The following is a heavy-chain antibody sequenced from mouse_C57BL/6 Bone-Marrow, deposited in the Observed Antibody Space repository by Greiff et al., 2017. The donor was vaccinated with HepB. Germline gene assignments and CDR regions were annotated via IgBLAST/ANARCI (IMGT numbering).Heavy chain of an antibody. CDR2: IWRGGST. CDR1: GFSLTSYG. V-gene: IGHV2-5*01. J-gene: IGHJ1*03. CDR3: AKWDYYGSSYGYFDV. Sequence: VKLQESGPGLVQPSQSLSITCTVSGFSLTSYGVHWVRQSPGKGLEWLGVIWRGGSTDYNAAFMSRLSITKDNSKSQVFFKMNSLQADDTAIYYCAKWDYYGSSYGYFDVWGTGTTVTVSS. D-gene: IGHD1-1*01.